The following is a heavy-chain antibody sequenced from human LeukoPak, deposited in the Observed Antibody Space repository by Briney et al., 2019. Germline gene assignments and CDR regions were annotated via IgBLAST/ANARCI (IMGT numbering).Heavy chain of an antibody. D-gene: IGHD6-13*01. CDR1: GFTFSDYA. CDR3: ARVPRIAAPGTPRTYNWFDP. CDR2: INQDGSEK. V-gene: IGHV3-7*01. J-gene: IGHJ5*02. Sequence: GGSLRLSCSASGFTFSDYALNWVRQAPGKGLEWVAHINQDGSEKYYVDSVKGRFTISRDNAKNSLYLHKNSLRAEDTAVYYCARVPRIAAPGTPRTYNWFDPWGQGTLVTVSS.